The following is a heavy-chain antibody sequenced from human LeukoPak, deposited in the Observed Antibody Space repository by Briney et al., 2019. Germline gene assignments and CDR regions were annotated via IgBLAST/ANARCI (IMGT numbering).Heavy chain of an antibody. V-gene: IGHV4-39*07. Sequence: PSETLSLTCTVPGGSISSSSYYWGWIRQPPGKGLEWIGSIYYSGSTYYNPSLKSRVTISVDTSKNQFSLKLSSVTAADTAVYYCARGYSGYDFFDYWGQGTLVTVSS. J-gene: IGHJ4*02. CDR1: GGSISSSSYY. CDR2: IYYSGST. D-gene: IGHD5-12*01. CDR3: ARGYSGYDFFDY.